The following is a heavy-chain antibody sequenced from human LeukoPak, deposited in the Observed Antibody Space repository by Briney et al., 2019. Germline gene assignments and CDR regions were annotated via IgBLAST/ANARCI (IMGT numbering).Heavy chain of an antibody. CDR1: GGSISSSRYY. V-gene: IGHV4-39*07. Sequence: SETLSLTCTVSGGSISSSRYYWGWIRQPPGKGLEWMGSIYYSGSTYYNPSLKSRVTISVDTSKNQFSLKLSSVTAADTAVYYCARRGGDYDSGGRLNTGFDYWGQGTLVTVSS. J-gene: IGHJ4*02. CDR2: IYYSGST. CDR3: ARRGGDYDSGGRLNTGFDY. D-gene: IGHD3-22*01.